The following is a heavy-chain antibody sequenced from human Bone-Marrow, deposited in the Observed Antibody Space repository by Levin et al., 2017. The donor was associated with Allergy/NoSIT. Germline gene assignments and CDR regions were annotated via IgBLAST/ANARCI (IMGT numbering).Heavy chain of an antibody. J-gene: IGHJ4*02. Sequence: AGGSLRLSCVASGMTFSNHGMYWVRQATGKGLEWVAVIWTDGTKKDYGDSMKGRVTISRDNSENTLYLQMNSLRVDDTAVYYCARVRLRSGWYADSWGQGTLVTVSS. CDR3: ARVRLRSGWYADS. CDR2: IWTDGTKK. CDR1: GMTFSNHG. V-gene: IGHV3-33*01. D-gene: IGHD6-19*01.